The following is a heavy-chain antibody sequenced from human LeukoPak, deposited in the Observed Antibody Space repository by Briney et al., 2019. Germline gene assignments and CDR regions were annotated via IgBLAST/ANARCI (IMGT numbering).Heavy chain of an antibody. CDR3: ARSERLITMIVVTAHFDY. D-gene: IGHD3-22*01. V-gene: IGHV3-23*01. CDR2: ISGSGGST. J-gene: IGHJ4*02. CDR1: GFTFSSYA. Sequence: GGSLRLSCAASGFTFSSYAMSWVRQAPGKGLEWVSAISGSGGSTYYADSVKGRFTISRDNSKNTLYLQMNSLRAEDTAVYYCARSERLITMIVVTAHFDYWGQGTLVTVSS.